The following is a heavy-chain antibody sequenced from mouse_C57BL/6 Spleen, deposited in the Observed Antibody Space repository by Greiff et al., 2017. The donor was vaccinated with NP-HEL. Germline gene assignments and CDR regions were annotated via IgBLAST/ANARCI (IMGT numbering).Heavy chain of an antibody. D-gene: IGHD1-1*01. CDR2: ISSGSSTI. J-gene: IGHJ1*03. V-gene: IGHV5-17*01. CDR3: ARRRHYYGSSYFDV. CDR1: GFTFSDYG. Sequence: EVMLVESGGGLVKPGGSLKLSCAASGFTFSDYGMHWVRQAPEKGLEWVAYISSGSSTIYYADTVKGRFTISRDNAKNTLFLQMTSLRSEDTAMYYCARRRHYYGSSYFDVWGTGTTVTVSS.